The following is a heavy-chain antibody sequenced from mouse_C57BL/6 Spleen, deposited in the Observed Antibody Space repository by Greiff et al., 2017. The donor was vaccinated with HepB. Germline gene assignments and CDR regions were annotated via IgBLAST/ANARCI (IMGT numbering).Heavy chain of an antibody. Sequence: VQLKESGPGLVQPSQSLSITCTVSGFSLTSYGVHWVRQSPGKGLEWLGVIWSGGSTDYNAAFISRLSISKDNSKSQVFFKMNSLQADDTAIYYCARNGGYYPFYAMDYWGQGTSVTVSS. CDR3: ARNGGYYPFYAMDY. V-gene: IGHV2-2*01. J-gene: IGHJ4*01. D-gene: IGHD2-3*01. CDR1: GFSLTSYG. CDR2: IWSGGST.